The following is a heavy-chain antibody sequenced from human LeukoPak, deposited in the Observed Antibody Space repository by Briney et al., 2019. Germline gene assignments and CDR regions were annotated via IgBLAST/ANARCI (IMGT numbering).Heavy chain of an antibody. Sequence: PGGSLRLSCTASGFIFDDYNMNWVRQAPGKGLEWVGFIRSKAYGGTTEYAAPVKGRFTISRDDSKSIAYLQMNSLKTEDTAVYYCTREALFYYDSSGYFHYWGQGTLVTVSS. V-gene: IGHV3-49*04. CDR1: GFIFDDYN. J-gene: IGHJ4*02. CDR3: TREALFYYDSSGYFHY. CDR2: IRSKAYGGTT. D-gene: IGHD3-22*01.